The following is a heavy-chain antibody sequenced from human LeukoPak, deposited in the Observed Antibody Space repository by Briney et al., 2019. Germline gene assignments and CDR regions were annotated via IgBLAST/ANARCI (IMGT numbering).Heavy chain of an antibody. V-gene: IGHV1-2*02. CDR3: ARDSQYCSGGSCYGH. CDR1: GYTFTGYY. J-gene: IGHJ4*02. Sequence: ASVKVSCKACGYTFTGYYMHWVRQAPGQGLESMGWISPNSGGTNYAQKFQGRVTMTRDTSISTAYMELSRLRSDDTAVYYCARDSQYCSGGSCYGHWGQGTLVTVSS. CDR2: ISPNSGGT. D-gene: IGHD2-15*01.